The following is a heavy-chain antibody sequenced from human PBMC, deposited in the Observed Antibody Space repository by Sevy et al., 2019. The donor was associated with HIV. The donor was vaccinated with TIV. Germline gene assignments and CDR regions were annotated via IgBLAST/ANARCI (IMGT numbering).Heavy chain of an antibody. Sequence: GGSLILSCAASGFTFSSYEMNWVRQAPGKGLEWVSYISNSGTAIYYSHSVKGRFTISRDNARNSLFLQMNSLRAEDTAVYYCARDLPPSATTVAHFDCWGQGTLVTVSS. D-gene: IGHD4-17*01. CDR1: GFTFSSYE. CDR3: ARDLPPSATTVAHFDC. CDR2: ISNSGTAI. J-gene: IGHJ4*02. V-gene: IGHV3-48*03.